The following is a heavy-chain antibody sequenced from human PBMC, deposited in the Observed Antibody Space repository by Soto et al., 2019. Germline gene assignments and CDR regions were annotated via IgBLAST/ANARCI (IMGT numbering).Heavy chain of an antibody. D-gene: IGHD4-17*01. J-gene: IGHJ4*02. CDR2: IYYTGST. CDR1: GGSISSYY. CDR3: SRQSYLDGDYIGFSY. Sequence: QVQLQESGPGLVKPSETLSLTCTVSGGSISSYYWTWIRQPPGKGLEWIGYIYYTGSTNYNPSLKSRVTISVDTPKNHFSLRLSAVTAANTAVYYCSRQSYLDGDYIGFSYWGQGTLVAASS. V-gene: IGHV4-59*08.